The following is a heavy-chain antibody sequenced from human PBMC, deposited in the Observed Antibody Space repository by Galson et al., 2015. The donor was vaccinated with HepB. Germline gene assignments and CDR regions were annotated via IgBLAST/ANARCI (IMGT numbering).Heavy chain of an antibody. J-gene: IGHJ6*02. CDR3: AKLRIGSSGGYGMDV. Sequence: SLRLSCAASGFTFSSYGMHWVRQAPGKGLEWVAVISYDGSNKYYADSVKGRFTISRDSSKNTLYLQMNSLRAEDTAVYYCAKLRIGSSGGYGMDVWGQGTTVTVSS. D-gene: IGHD6-19*01. V-gene: IGHV3-30*18. CDR1: GFTFSSYG. CDR2: ISYDGSNK.